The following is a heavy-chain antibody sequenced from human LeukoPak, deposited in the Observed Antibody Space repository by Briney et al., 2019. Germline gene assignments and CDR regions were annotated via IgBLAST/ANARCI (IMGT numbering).Heavy chain of an antibody. J-gene: IGHJ4*02. V-gene: IGHV3-23*01. Sequence: GGTLRLSCATSGFTFSSYAMSWVRKPPGKGLEWVSAISGSGGSTYYADSVKGRFTISRDNSKNTLYLQMNSLRAEHTAVYYCAKDGVERWLHPLDYWGQGTLVTVSS. D-gene: IGHD5-24*01. CDR2: ISGSGGST. CDR3: AKDGVERWLHPLDY. CDR1: GFTFSSYA.